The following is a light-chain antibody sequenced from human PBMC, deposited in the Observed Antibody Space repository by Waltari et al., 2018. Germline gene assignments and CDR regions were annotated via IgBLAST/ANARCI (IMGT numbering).Light chain of an antibody. J-gene: IGLJ2*01. Sequence: QSALTQPASVSGSPGQSVTIFCAGTSNDVGGSNSVSWYQEHPGQAPRVIIYDVSAPPSGVSDRFSGSKSGNTASLTISGLQAEDEADYYCSSQSSNDVVLFGGGTKLTVL. V-gene: IGLV2-14*01. CDR1: SNDVGGSNS. CDR2: DVS. CDR3: SSQSSNDVVL.